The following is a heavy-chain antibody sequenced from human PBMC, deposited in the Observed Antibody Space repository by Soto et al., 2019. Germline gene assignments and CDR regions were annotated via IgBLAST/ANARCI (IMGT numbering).Heavy chain of an antibody. CDR2: IYYSGST. CDR1: GGSISSYY. Sequence: SETLSLTCTVSGGSISSYYWSWIRQPPGKGLEWIGYIYYSGSTNYNPSLKSRVTISVDTSKNQFSLKVSSVTAADTAVYYCARHDVVTAIGYWGQGILVTVSS. D-gene: IGHD2-21*02. V-gene: IGHV4-59*01. CDR3: ARHDVVTAIGY. J-gene: IGHJ4*02.